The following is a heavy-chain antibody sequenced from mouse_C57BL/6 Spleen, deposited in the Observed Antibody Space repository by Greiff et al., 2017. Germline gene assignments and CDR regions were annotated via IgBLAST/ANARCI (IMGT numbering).Heavy chain of an antibody. CDR2: ISTYYGDT. J-gene: IGHJ1*03. CDR3: AHLLWLRRWYFDV. V-gene: IGHV1-67*01. CDR1: GYTFTDYA. D-gene: IGHD2-2*01. Sequence: VQLQQSGPELVRPGVSVKISCKGSGYTFTDYAMHWVKQSHAKSLEWIGVISTYYGDTSYNQKFKDKATMTVDKSSSPAYMELARLTSEDSAVYYCAHLLWLRRWYFDVWGTGTTVTVSS.